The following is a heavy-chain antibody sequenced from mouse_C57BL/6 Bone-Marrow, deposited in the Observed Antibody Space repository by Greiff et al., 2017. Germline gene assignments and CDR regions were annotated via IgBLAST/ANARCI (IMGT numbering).Heavy chain of an antibody. Sequence: EVQVVESGGGLVKPGGSLKLSCAASGFTFSSYAMSWVRQTPEKRLEWVATISDGGSYTYYPDNVKGRFTISRDNAKNNLYLQMSHLKSEDTAMYYCARALYYYGSSQYYYAMDYWGQGTSVTVSS. V-gene: IGHV5-4*01. CDR3: ARALYYYGSSQYYYAMDY. CDR2: ISDGGSYT. CDR1: GFTFSSYA. J-gene: IGHJ4*01. D-gene: IGHD1-1*01.